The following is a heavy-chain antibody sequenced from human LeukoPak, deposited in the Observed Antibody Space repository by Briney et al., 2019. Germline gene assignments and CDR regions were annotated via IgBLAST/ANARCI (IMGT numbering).Heavy chain of an antibody. D-gene: IGHD4-17*01. CDR3: AKVAYGDYYYYGMDV. CDR1: GFTFDDYA. J-gene: IGHJ6*02. CDR2: ISWNSGSI. V-gene: IGHV3-9*01. Sequence: GGSLRLSCAASGFTFDDYAMHWVRQAPGKGLEWVSGISWNSGSIGYADSVKGRFTISRDNAKNSLYLQMNSLRTEDTALYYCAKVAYGDYYYYGMDVWGQGTTVTVSS.